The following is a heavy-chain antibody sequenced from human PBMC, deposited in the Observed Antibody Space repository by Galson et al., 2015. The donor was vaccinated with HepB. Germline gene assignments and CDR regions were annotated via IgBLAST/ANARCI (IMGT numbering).Heavy chain of an antibody. J-gene: IGHJ4*02. Sequence: SVKVSCKASGYTFTSYAMHWVRQAPGQRLEWMGWINAGNGNTKYSQKFQGRVTITRDTSAGTAYMELSSLRSEDTAVYYCARKATSTNVFDYWGQGTLVTVSS. V-gene: IGHV1-3*01. CDR1: GYTFTSYA. D-gene: IGHD2-8*01. CDR2: INAGNGNT. CDR3: ARKATSTNVFDY.